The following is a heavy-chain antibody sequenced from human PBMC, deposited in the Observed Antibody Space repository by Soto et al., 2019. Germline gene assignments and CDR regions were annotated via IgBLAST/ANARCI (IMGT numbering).Heavy chain of an antibody. Sequence: SETLSLTCTVSGGSISSGDYYWSWIRQPPGKGLEWIGYIYYSGSTYYNPSLKSRVTISVDTSKNQFSLKLSSVTAADTAVYYCARVGRYFDWFPFDPWGQGTLVTVSS. CDR1: GGSISSGDYY. J-gene: IGHJ5*02. CDR3: ARVGRYFDWFPFDP. V-gene: IGHV4-30-4*01. CDR2: IYYSGST. D-gene: IGHD3-9*01.